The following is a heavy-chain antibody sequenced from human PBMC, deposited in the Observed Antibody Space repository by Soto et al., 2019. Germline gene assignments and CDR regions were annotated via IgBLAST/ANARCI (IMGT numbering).Heavy chain of an antibody. CDR1: GYIFPDYY. CDR3: ARGEQLVHFDS. V-gene: IGHV1-2*04. CDR2: INPNGGGT. J-gene: IGHJ4*01. D-gene: IGHD6-6*01. Sequence: ASVKVSCKASGYIFPDYYVHWVRQAPGEGLEWMGRINPNGGGTNYAQKFEGWVTMTTDTSISTAYMELSRLNFDDTAVYYCARGEQLVHFDSWGKGSMATVYS.